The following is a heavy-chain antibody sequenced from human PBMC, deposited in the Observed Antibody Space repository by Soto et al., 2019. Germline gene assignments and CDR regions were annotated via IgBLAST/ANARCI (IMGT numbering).Heavy chain of an antibody. CDR1: GFTFSGYW. CDR2: INSDGSTT. Sequence: GGSLRLSCAASGFTFSGYWMHWVRQAPGKGLVWVSGINSDGSTTRYADSVKGRFTISRDNAKNMLYLQMNSLRAEDTAVYYCARRQFFSFDSWGQGILVTVSS. V-gene: IGHV3-74*01. CDR3: ARRQFFSFDS. J-gene: IGHJ4*02. D-gene: IGHD6-19*01.